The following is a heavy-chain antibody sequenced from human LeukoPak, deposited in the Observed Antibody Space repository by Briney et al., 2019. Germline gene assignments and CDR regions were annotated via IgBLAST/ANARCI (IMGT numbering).Heavy chain of an antibody. CDR3: ARIPITSWRY. D-gene: IGHD3-16*01. J-gene: IGHJ4*02. CDR2: ISHTGGAT. V-gene: IGHV3-23*01. Sequence: GGSLRLSCAAFGIAFDKNAMIWVRQAPGKGLEWVSTISHTGGATYYADSVRGRFTISRDNAKNSLYLQMNSLRAEDTAVYYCARIPITSWRYWGQGTLVTVSS. CDR1: GIAFDKNA.